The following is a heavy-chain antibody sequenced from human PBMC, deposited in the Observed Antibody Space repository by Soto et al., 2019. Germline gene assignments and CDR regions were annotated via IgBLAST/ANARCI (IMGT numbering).Heavy chain of an antibody. CDR3: ARRQYCSGGSRYFFDY. CDR1: GGSISSSSYY. Sequence: SETLSLTCTVSGGSISSSSYYWGWIRQPPGKGLEWIGSIYYSGSTYYNPSLKSRVTISVDTSKNQFSLKLSSVTAADTAVYYCARRQYCSGGSRYFFDYWGQGTLVTVSS. J-gene: IGHJ4*02. V-gene: IGHV4-39*01. D-gene: IGHD2-15*01. CDR2: IYYSGST.